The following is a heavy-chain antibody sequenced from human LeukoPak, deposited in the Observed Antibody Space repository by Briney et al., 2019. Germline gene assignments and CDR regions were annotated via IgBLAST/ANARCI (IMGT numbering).Heavy chain of an antibody. D-gene: IGHD5-18*01. Sequence: ASVKVSCKASGGTFSSYAISWVRQAPGQGLEWMGGIIPIFGTANYAQKFQGRVTITTDESTSTAYMELSSLRSEYTAVYYCARSTERGYSSGWENYYYYMDVWGKGTTVTVSS. V-gene: IGHV1-69*05. CDR2: IIPIFGTA. CDR1: GGTFSSYA. CDR3: ARSTERGYSSGWENYYYYMDV. J-gene: IGHJ6*03.